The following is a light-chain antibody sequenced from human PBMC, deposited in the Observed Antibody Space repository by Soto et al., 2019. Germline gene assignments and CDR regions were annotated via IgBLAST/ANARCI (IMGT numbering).Light chain of an antibody. Sequence: EIVLTQSPGTLSLSPWERATLSCRASESVGSNLAWYQQKPGQAPRLLIYGASSRATGIPDRFSGSGSGTDFTLTISRLEPEDFAVYYCQQYGSSPITFGQGTRLEIK. CDR3: QQYGSSPIT. V-gene: IGKV3-20*01. CDR1: ESVGSN. J-gene: IGKJ5*01. CDR2: GAS.